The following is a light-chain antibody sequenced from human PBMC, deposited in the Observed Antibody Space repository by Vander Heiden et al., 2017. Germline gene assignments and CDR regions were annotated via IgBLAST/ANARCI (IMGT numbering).Light chain of an antibody. CDR3: QQCYSPPWT. J-gene: IGKJ1*01. Sequence: DIQLTLSPSSLSASVGDSVTITCRTSQAISTYLNWYQQRPGKAPKLLIYGASNFHSGVPSRFSGSGSGTDFTLTIASLQPEDFATYYCQQCYSPPWTFGQGTRVEIK. V-gene: IGKV1-39*01. CDR2: GAS. CDR1: QAISTY.